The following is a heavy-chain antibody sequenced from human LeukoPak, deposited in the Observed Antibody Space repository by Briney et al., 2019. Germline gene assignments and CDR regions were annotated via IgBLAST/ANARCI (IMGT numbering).Heavy chain of an antibody. D-gene: IGHD2-2*01. V-gene: IGHV3-74*01. Sequence: PGGSLRLSCAASGFTFSSYWMHWVRHAPGKGLVWVSRINSDGSSTSYADSVKGRFTISRDNAKNTLYLQMNSLRAEDTAVYYCARDRDYQPLFGYWGQGTLVTVSS. J-gene: IGHJ4*02. CDR3: ARDRDYQPLFGY. CDR2: INSDGSST. CDR1: GFTFSSYW.